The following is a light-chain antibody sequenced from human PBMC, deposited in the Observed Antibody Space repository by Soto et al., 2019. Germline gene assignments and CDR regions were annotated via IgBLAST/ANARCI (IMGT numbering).Light chain of an antibody. CDR3: LQDYTYPRT. V-gene: IGKV1-6*02. CDR1: QAIGSD. J-gene: IGKJ3*01. Sequence: AIQMTQSPSSLSASVGDRVTITCRASQAIGSDLGWYQQRPGKAPKLLIFAASSLQSGVPSRFSGSGSGTDFTLTISSLQPEDFATYYCLQDYTYPRTFGPGTKVDLK. CDR2: AAS.